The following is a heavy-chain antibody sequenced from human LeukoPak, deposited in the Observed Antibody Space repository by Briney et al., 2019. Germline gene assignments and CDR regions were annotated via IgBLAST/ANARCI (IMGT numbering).Heavy chain of an antibody. V-gene: IGHV4-4*07. CDR3: ARGPPSYYYDSNVGYYYMDV. CDR2: IYTSGSI. Sequence: SETLSLTCTVSGDSISNFYWSWIRQPAGKGLEWIGRIYTSGSITYNPSLKSRLTMSVDTSKNQFPLKLSSVTAADTAVYYCARGPPSYYYDSNVGYYYMDVWGKGTTVTVSS. D-gene: IGHD3-22*01. CDR1: GDSISNFY. J-gene: IGHJ6*03.